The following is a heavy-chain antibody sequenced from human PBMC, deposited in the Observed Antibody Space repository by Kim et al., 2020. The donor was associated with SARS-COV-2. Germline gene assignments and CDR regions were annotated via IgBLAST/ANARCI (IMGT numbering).Heavy chain of an antibody. CDR1: GYTFTGYY. J-gene: IGHJ6*02. V-gene: IGHV1-2*02. CDR3: ARDRGIAVAGIRYGMDV. Sequence: ASVKVSCKASGYTFTGYYMHWVRQAPGQGLEWMGWINPNSGGTNYAQKFQGRVTMTRDTSISTAYMELSRLRSDDTAVYYCARDRGIAVAGIRYGMDVWGQGTTVTVSS. D-gene: IGHD6-19*01. CDR2: INPNSGGT.